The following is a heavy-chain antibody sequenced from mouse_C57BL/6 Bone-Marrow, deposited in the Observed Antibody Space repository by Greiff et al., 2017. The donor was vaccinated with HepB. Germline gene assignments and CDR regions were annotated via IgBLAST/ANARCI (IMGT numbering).Heavy chain of an antibody. CDR3: AIGRRDAMDY. CDR2: IDPSDSYT. Sequence: QVQLQQPGAELVMPGASVKLSCKASGYTFTSYWMHWVKQRPGQGLEWIGEIDPSDSYTNYNQKFKGKSTLTVDKSSSTAYMQLSSLTSEDSAVYYCAIGRRDAMDYWGQGTSVTVSS. CDR1: GYTFTSYW. J-gene: IGHJ4*01. V-gene: IGHV1-69*01.